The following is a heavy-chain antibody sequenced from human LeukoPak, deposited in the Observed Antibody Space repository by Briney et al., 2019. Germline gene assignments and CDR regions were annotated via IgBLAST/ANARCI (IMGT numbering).Heavy chain of an antibody. CDR1: GGSITTDDSD. CDR3: ARFKGGTGVDY. CDR2: ISSSGKA. J-gene: IGHJ4*02. V-gene: IGHV4-39*01. D-gene: IGHD1-26*01. Sequence: PSETLSLTCAVSGGSITTDDSDWAWIRQPPGQGFAWIATISSSGKAYYYPSLMSRVTISVDTSKNQFSLDVTSVTAADTGLFYCARFKGGTGVDYWGRGILVIVS.